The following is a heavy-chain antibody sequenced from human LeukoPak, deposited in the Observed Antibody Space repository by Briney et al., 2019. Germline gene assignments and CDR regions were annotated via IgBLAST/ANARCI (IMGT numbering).Heavy chain of an antibody. V-gene: IGHV3-30-3*01. CDR1: GFTFSSYA. CDR3: ASTINEIAAAGYYFDY. Sequence: GGSLRLPCAASGFTFSSYAMHWVRQAPGKGLEWVAVISYDGSNKYYADSVKGRFTISRDNSKNTLYLQMNSLRAEDTAVYYCASTINEIAAAGYYFDYWGQGTLVTVSS. CDR2: ISYDGSNK. D-gene: IGHD6-13*01. J-gene: IGHJ4*02.